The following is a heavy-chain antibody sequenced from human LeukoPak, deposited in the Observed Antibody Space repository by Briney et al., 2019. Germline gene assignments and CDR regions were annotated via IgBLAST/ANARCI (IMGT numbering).Heavy chain of an antibody. CDR2: IYPDGRI. CDR3: ARANSSSWEYYFDY. J-gene: IGHJ4*02. V-gene: IGHV4-59*01. D-gene: IGHD6-13*01. Sequence: SETLSLTCSVSSGSMTDSCWSWFRQAPGKGFEWLGFIYPDGRIEYSPSLRSRVTISVDTSKNQFSLKLSSVTAADTAVYYCARANSSSWEYYFDYWGQGTLVTVSS. CDR1: SGSMTDSC.